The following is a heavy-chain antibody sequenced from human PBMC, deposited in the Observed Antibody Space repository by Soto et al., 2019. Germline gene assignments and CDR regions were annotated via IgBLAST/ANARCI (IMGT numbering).Heavy chain of an antibody. V-gene: IGHV4-39*01. J-gene: IGHJ3*02. D-gene: IGHD3-22*01. CDR1: GDSISSGAYY. CDR2: IYYTGST. CDR3: ARQYGNSASITIIVASRASSEDAFDI. Sequence: KSSETLSLTCTVSGDSISSGAYYWSWIRQPPGRGLEWIGRIYYTGSTNYNPSLKSRVTISVDTSKNHFSLKLSSVTAADTAVYYCARQYGNSASITIIVASRASSEDAFDIWGQGTLVTVSS.